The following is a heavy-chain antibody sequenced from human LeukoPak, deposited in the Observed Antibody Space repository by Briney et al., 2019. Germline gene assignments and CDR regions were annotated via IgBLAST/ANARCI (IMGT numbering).Heavy chain of an antibody. CDR1: GGSISSGGYY. Sequence: PSETLSLTCTVSGGSISSGGYYWSWIRQHPGKGLEWIGYIYYSGSTYYNPSLKSRGTISVDTSKNQFSLKLSSVTAADTAVYYCARVSIEWSVLYFDYWGQGTLVTVSS. CDR2: IYYSGST. CDR3: ARVSIEWSVLYFDY. D-gene: IGHD3-3*01. J-gene: IGHJ4*02. V-gene: IGHV4-31*03.